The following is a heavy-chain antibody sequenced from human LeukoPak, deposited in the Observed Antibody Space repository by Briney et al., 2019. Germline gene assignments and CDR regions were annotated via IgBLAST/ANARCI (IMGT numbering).Heavy chain of an antibody. Sequence: SETLSLTCTVSGGSISSSSYYWGWIRQPPGKGLEWIGIIYYSGSTYYNPSLKSRVTISVDTSKNQFSLKLSSVTAADTAVYYCARRWFGELLNEDNWFDPWGQGTLVTVSS. CDR2: IYYSGST. J-gene: IGHJ5*02. V-gene: IGHV4-39*01. D-gene: IGHD3-10*01. CDR1: GGSISSSSYY. CDR3: ARRWFGELLNEDNWFDP.